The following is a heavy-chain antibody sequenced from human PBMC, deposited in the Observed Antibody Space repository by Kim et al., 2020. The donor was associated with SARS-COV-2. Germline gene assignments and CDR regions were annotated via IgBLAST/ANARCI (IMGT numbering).Heavy chain of an antibody. Sequence: SETLSLTCAVYGGSFSGYYWSWIRQPPGKGLEWIGEINHSGSTNYNPSLKSRVTISVDTSKNKFSLKLSSVTAADTAVYYCAIYNRGSGSYYYYYGMDVWGQGTTVTVSS. V-gene: IGHV4-34*01. CDR2: INHSGST. CDR3: AIYNRGSGSYYYYYGMDV. D-gene: IGHD3-10*01. CDR1: GGSFSGYY. J-gene: IGHJ6*02.